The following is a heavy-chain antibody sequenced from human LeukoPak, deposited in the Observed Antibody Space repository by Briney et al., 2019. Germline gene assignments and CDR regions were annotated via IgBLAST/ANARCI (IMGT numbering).Heavy chain of an antibody. Sequence: ASVKVSCKASGYTFTSYDINWVRQATGQGLEWMGWMNPNSGNTGYAQKFQGRVTMTRNTSISTAYMELSSLRSEDTAVYHCARAGRNDASLGMDVWGQGTTVTVSS. D-gene: IGHD1-1*01. J-gene: IGHJ6*02. CDR1: GYTFTSYD. CDR2: MNPNSGNT. CDR3: ARAGRNDASLGMDV. V-gene: IGHV1-8*01.